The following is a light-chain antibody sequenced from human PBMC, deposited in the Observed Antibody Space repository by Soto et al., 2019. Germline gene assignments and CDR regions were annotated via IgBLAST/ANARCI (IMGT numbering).Light chain of an antibody. J-gene: IGLJ2*01. V-gene: IGLV1-51*01. CDR3: ATWDRSLSVGV. Sequence: QSVLTQPPSVSAAPGQRGTISCSGSSSNIGNNYVFWYQQLPGTAPKLLIYDNDKRPSEIPDRFSGSKSGTSATLGITGLQTGDEADYYCATWDRSLSVGVFGGGTKLTVL. CDR2: DND. CDR1: SSNIGNNY.